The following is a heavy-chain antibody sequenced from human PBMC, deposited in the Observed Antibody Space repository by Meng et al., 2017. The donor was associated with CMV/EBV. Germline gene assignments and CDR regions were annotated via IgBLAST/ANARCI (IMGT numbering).Heavy chain of an antibody. CDR2: IYYSGST. V-gene: IGHV4-39*07. J-gene: IGHJ4*02. Sequence: SETLSLTCTVSGGSISSSSYYWGWIRQPPGKGLEWIGSIYYSGSTYYNPSLKSRVTISVDTSKNQFSLKLSSVTAVDTAVYYCRVYSSGWYYFDYWGQGTLVTVSS. CDR1: GGSISSSSYY. D-gene: IGHD6-19*01. CDR3: RVYSSGWYYFDY.